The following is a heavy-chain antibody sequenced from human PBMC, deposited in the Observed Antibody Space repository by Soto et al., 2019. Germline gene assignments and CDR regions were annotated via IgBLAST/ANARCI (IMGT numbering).Heavy chain of an antibody. Sequence: GGSLRLSCAASGFTFSSYSMSWVRQAPGKGLEWVSGFRTGGDDGTTYYADSVKGRFTVSREPSKSTVFLEMKSLRAEDTAVYYCAKGFIVVVTVIRPDDAFDVWGQGTLVTVSS. CDR3: AKGFIVVVTVIRPDDAFDV. J-gene: IGHJ3*01. V-gene: IGHV3-23*01. D-gene: IGHD2-21*02. CDR1: GFTFSSYS. CDR2: FRTGGDDGTT.